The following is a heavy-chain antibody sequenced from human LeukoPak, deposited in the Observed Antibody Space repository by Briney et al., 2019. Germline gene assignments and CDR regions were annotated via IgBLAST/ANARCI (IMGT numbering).Heavy chain of an antibody. CDR2: INPNSGGT. D-gene: IGHD6-6*01. J-gene: IGHJ6*02. CDR3: ARIAQLVPYYYGMDV. V-gene: IGHV1-2*02. Sequence: ASVKVSCKASGYTFTGYYMHWVRQAPGQGLESMGWINPNSGGTNYAQKFQGRVTMTRDTSISTAYMELSRLRSDDTAVYYCARIAQLVPYYYGMDVWGQGTTVTVSS. CDR1: GYTFTGYY.